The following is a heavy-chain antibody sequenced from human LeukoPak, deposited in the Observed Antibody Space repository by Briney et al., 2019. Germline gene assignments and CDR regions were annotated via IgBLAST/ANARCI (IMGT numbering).Heavy chain of an antibody. CDR3: ARGLGMATISWEYYFDY. Sequence: SETLSLTCAVYGGSFSGYYWSWIRQPPGKGLEWIGEINHSGSTNYNPSLKSRVTISVDTSKNQFSLKLSSVTAADTAVYYCARGLGMATISWEYYFDYWGQGTLVTVSS. V-gene: IGHV4-34*01. D-gene: IGHD5-24*01. J-gene: IGHJ4*02. CDR2: INHSGST. CDR1: GGSFSGYY.